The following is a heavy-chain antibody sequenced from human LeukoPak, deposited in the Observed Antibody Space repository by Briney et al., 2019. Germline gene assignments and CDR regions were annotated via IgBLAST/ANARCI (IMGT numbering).Heavy chain of an antibody. V-gene: IGHV1-69*13. CDR1: GYTFSNYY. D-gene: IGHD5-12*01. CDR3: ARAYSGYDFFDY. Sequence: VASVKVSCKASGYTFSNYYMHWVRQAPGQGLEWMGGIIPIFGTANYAQKFQGRVTITADESTSTAYMEVSSLRSEDTAVYYCARAYSGYDFFDYWGQGILVTVSS. CDR2: IIPIFGTA. J-gene: IGHJ4*02.